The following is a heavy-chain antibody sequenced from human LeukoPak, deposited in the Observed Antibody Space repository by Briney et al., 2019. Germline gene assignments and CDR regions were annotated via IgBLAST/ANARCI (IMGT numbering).Heavy chain of an antibody. CDR3: ARGGVWFGELLFGHFDY. D-gene: IGHD3-10*01. V-gene: IGHV4-38-2*02. CDR2: IYHSGST. CDR1: GYSISSGYY. Sequence: SETLSLTCTVSGYSISSGYYWGWIRQPPGKGLEWIGSIYHSGSTYYNPSLKSRVTISVDTSRNQFSLKLSSVTAADTAVYYCARGGVWFGELLFGHFDYWGQGTLVTVSS. J-gene: IGHJ4*02.